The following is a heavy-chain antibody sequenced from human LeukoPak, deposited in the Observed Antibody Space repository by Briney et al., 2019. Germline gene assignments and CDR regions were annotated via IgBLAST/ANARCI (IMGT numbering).Heavy chain of an antibody. CDR2: IIPIFGTA. D-gene: IGHD6-19*01. J-gene: IGHJ3*01. CDR3: AREGRGIAVGGTPV. CDR1: GGTFSSYA. V-gene: IGHV1-69*13. Sequence: SVKVSCKASGGTFSSYAISWVRQAPGQGLEWMGGIIPIFGTANYAQKFQGRVTITADESTSTAYMELSRLRSEDTAVYYCAREGRGIAVGGTPVWGQGTMVTVSS.